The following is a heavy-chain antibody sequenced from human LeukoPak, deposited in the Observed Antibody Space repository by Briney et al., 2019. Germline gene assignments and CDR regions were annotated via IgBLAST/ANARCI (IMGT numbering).Heavy chain of an antibody. Sequence: KTSGTLSLTCAVSGGSISSSNWWSWVRQPTGKGLEWIGEIYHSGSTNYNPSLKSRVTISVDKSKNQFSLKLSSVTAADTAVYYCARTYSGSYESDYWGQGTLVTVSS. D-gene: IGHD1-26*01. V-gene: IGHV4-4*02. CDR1: GGSISSSNW. CDR3: ARTYSGSYESDY. CDR2: IYHSGST. J-gene: IGHJ4*02.